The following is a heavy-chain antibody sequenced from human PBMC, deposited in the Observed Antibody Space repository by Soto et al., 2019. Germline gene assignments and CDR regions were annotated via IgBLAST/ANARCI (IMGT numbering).Heavy chain of an antibody. CDR3: AREKTPGSPHYFYEGLKF. CDR1: GGSISSYY. D-gene: IGHD3-3*01. J-gene: IGHJ6*01. CDR2: IYYSGST. V-gene: IGHV4-59*01. Sequence: SETLSLTCTVSGGSISSYYWSWLRQPPGKGLEWSGYIYYSGSTNYNPSPRGRFIIPVDATDNKFSLKMNSGAAPDTAFYYCAREKTPGSPHYFYEGLKFWRQGTTVTVTS.